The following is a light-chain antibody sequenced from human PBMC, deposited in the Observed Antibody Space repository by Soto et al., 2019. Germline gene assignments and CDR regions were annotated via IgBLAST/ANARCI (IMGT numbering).Light chain of an antibody. CDR3: SSYTTSYFYV. V-gene: IGLV2-14*01. CDR2: GVK. J-gene: IGLJ1*01. Sequence: QSALTQPASVSGPPGQSITISCTGSGRDIGAYDYVSWYQQHPGKAPKLIIYGVKNRPSGVSNRFSASKSAFTASLTISGLQTEDEADYYCSSYTTSYFYVFGPGTKLTVL. CDR1: GRDIGAYDY.